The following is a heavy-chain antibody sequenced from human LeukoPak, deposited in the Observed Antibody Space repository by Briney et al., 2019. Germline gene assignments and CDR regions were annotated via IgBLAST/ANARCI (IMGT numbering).Heavy chain of an antibody. Sequence: RRSLRLSFSASGFTFSIYGMRLVRQAPGKGLEGVGVISYDGSNKYYADSVKGRFTISRDNSKNTLYLQMNSLSAEDTAVSYCAKWGTAMDHWGQGTLVTVSS. J-gene: IGHJ4*02. CDR1: GFTFSIYG. D-gene: IGHD3-16*01. CDR2: ISYDGSNK. V-gene: IGHV3-30*18. CDR3: AKWGTAMDH.